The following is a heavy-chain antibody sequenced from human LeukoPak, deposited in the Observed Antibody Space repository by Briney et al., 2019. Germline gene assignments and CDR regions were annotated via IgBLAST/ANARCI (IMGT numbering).Heavy chain of an antibody. D-gene: IGHD6-6*01. CDR3: ASTLAARPPGVFDY. CDR2: INHSGST. CDR1: GGSFSGYY. V-gene: IGHV4-34*01. Sequence: SETLSLTCAVYGGSFSGYYWSWIRQPPGKGLEWIGEINHSGSTNYNPSLKSRVTISVDTSKNQFSLKLSSVTAADTAVYYCASTLAARPPGVFDYWGQGTLVTVSS. J-gene: IGHJ4*02.